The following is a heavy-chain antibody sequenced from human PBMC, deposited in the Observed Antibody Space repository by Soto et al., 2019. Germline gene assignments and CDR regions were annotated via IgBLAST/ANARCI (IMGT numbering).Heavy chain of an antibody. CDR1: GFTFSRSA. J-gene: IGHJ4*02. V-gene: IGHV1-58*01. CDR3: AATLDWGSSGFGGYPS. CDR2: IVVASGKT. Sequence: SVKVSCKGSGFTFSRSAVQWVRQARGQGLEWIGWIVVASGKTDYAQNLKERVTITRDMSTSTAYMELSSLSSEDTAVYYCAATLDWGSSGFGGYPSWGQGTLVTVSS. D-gene: IGHD2-15*01.